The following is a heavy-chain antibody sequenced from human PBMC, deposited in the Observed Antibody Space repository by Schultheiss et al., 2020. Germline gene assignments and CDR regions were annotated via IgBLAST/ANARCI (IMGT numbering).Heavy chain of an antibody. CDR3: ATALPGNLLDY. J-gene: IGHJ4*02. D-gene: IGHD4-23*01. CDR1: GGSFSSSSYY. CDR2: IYHIGST. V-gene: IGHV4-39*01. Sequence: SETLSLTCTVSGGSFSSSSYYWGWIRQPPGKGLEWIGSIYHIGSTYYNPSLKGRVTISVDTSKNQFSLKLSSVTAADTAVYYCATALPGNLLDYWGQGTLVTVSS.